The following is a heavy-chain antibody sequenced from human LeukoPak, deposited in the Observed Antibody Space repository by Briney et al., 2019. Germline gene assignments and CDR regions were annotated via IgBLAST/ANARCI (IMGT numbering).Heavy chain of an antibody. V-gene: IGHV3-7*01. D-gene: IGHD2-15*01. CDR3: ARVRGYCSGGSCFPFDS. Sequence: GGSLRLSCAASGFTFTSYWMTRLRQAPGKGLEWVANIKQDGSEKYYVDSLKGRFTISRDNAKNSLYLQMNSLRAEDTAVYYCARVRGYCSGGSCFPFDSWGQGTLVTVSS. J-gene: IGHJ4*02. CDR2: IKQDGSEK. CDR1: GFTFTSYW.